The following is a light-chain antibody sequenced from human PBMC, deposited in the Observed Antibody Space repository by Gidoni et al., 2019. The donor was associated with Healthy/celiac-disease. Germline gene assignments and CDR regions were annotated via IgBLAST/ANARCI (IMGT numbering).Light chain of an antibody. CDR2: LGS. CDR1: QSLLHSNGYNY. V-gene: IGKV2-28*01. Sequence: DSVMTQSPISLPVTPGEPASISCRSSQSLLHSNGYNYLDWYLQKPGQSPQLLIYLGSNRASGVPDRFSGSGSGTDFTLKISIVEAEDVGVSSCMPALQTPATFGHGTKVEIK. J-gene: IGKJ1*01. CDR3: MPALQTPAT.